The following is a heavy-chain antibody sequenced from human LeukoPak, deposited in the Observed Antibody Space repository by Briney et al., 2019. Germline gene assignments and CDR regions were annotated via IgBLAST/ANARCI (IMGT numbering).Heavy chain of an antibody. J-gene: IGHJ4*02. D-gene: IGHD4-17*01. CDR1: GYTFTSYD. V-gene: IGHV1-8*01. Sequence: ASVKVSCKASGYTFTSYDINWVRQATGQGLEWMGWMNPNSGNTGYAQKFQGRVTMTRNTSISTAYMELSSLRSEGTAVYYCAKDWVTTVATGFDYWGQGTLVTVSS. CDR2: MNPNSGNT. CDR3: AKDWVTTVATGFDY.